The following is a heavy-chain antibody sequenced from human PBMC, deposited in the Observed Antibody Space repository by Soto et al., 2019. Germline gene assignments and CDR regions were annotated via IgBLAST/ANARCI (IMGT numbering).Heavy chain of an antibody. D-gene: IGHD2-2*01. V-gene: IGHV3-48*03. CDR3: ARVRGVVVPAAGSSGWFDP. CDR2: ISGSGSTI. Sequence: PGGSLRLSCAASGFTFSSYEMNWVRQAPGKGLEWVSYISGSGSTIYYADSVKGRFTISRDNAKNSLYLQMNSLRAEDTAVYYCARVRGVVVPAAGSSGWFDPWGQGTLVTV. CDR1: GFTFSSYE. J-gene: IGHJ5*02.